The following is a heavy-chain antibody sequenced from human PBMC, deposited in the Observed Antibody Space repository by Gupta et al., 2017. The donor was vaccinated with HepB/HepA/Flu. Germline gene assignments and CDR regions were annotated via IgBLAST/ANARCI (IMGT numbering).Heavy chain of an antibody. CDR3: ARGKYFYDSSGYFEY. CDR2: LNPNTGNA. D-gene: IGHD3-22*01. Sequence: QVQLVQSGAEVKKPGASVKVSCKASGYTFTTYDINWVRQAPGQGLEWMGWLNPNTGNAGYAQKFQGRVTSTRDTSINTAYMELSSLRSEDTATYYCARGKYFYDSSGYFEYWGQGTLVTVSS. J-gene: IGHJ4*02. V-gene: IGHV1-8*03. CDR1: GYTFTTYD.